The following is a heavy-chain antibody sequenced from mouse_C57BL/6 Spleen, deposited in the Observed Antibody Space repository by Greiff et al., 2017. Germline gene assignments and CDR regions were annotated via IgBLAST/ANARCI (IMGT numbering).Heavy chain of an antibody. Sequence: VQPPQPVPELVHPRASVKLSCKASGYAFSSSRMNWVKQRPGNGLEWIRRIYPGDGHTNYNGKFKGKATLTADKSSSTAYMQLSRLTSEDSAVYFCARGGAQDTWFAYWGQGTLVTVSA. CDR1: GYAFSSSR. D-gene: IGHD3-2*02. J-gene: IGHJ3*01. V-gene: IGHV1-82*01. CDR3: ARGGAQDTWFAY. CDR2: IYPGDGHT.